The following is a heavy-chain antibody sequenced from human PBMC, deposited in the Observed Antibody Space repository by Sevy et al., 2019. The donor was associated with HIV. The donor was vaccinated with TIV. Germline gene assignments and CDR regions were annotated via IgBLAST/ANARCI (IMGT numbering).Heavy chain of an antibody. CDR1: GYSFTSYW. D-gene: IGHD6-6*01. Sequence: GESLKISCKGSGYSFTSYWIGWVRQMPGKGLEWMGIIYPGDSDTRYSPSFQGQVTISADKSISTAYLQWSGLKASDTAMYYCARHGFIEVSSSAYYYYYMDVWGKGTTVTVSS. CDR3: ARHGFIEVSSSAYYYYYMDV. J-gene: IGHJ6*03. V-gene: IGHV5-51*01. CDR2: IYPGDSDT.